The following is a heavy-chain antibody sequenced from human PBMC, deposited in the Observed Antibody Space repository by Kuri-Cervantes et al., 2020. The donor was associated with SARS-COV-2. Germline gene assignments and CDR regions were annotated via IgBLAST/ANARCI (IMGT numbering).Heavy chain of an antibody. CDR2: ISYDGSNK. CDR1: GFTFSSYA. CDR3: ASSYDSLTLKVYFDY. V-gene: IGHV3-30-3*01. Sequence: GESLKISCAASGFTFSSYAMHWVRQAPGKGLEWVAVISYDGSNKYYADSAKGRFTISRDNAKNSLYLQMNSLRAEDTALYYCASSYDSLTLKVYFDYWGQGALVTVSS. J-gene: IGHJ4*02. D-gene: IGHD3-22*01.